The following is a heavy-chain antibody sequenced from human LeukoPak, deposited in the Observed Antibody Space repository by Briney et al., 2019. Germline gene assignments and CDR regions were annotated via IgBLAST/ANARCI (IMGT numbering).Heavy chain of an antibody. CDR3: AREGAFYYDFWSGYRDGMDV. Sequence: ASVKVSCKASGYTFTSYGISWVRQAPGQGLEWMGWISAYNGNTNYAQKLQGRVTMTTDTSTSTAYMELRSLRSDDTAVYYCAREGAFYYDFWSGYRDGMDVWGQGTTVTVSS. V-gene: IGHV1-18*01. CDR2: ISAYNGNT. J-gene: IGHJ6*02. CDR1: GYTFTSYG. D-gene: IGHD3-3*01.